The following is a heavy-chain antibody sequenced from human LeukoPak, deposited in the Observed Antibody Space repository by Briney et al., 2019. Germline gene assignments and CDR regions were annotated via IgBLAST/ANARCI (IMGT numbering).Heavy chain of an antibody. CDR1: GFTFSIAW. CDR2: IKSKTDGGTT. CDR3: TTDKQSITIFGVVTSYYFDY. V-gene: IGHV3-15*01. D-gene: IGHD3-3*01. J-gene: IGHJ4*02. Sequence: GGSLRLSCAASGFTFSIAWMSWVRQAPGKGLEWVGRIKSKTDGGTTDYAAPVKGRFTISRDDSKNTLYLQMNSLKTEDTAVYYCTTDKQSITIFGVVTSYYFDYWGQGTLVTVSS.